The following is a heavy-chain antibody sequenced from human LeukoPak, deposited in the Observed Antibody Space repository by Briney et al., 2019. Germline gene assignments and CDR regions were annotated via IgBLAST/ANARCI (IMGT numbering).Heavy chain of an antibody. D-gene: IGHD2-15*01. V-gene: IGHV3-74*01. Sequence: GGSLRLSCAASGFTFSSYWMNWVRQAPGKGLVWVSRIKPDGSSMSYADSVQGRFTISRDNAKNTLYLQMNSLRAEDTAVYYCAREDCSGGSCFLKSIDYWGQGTLVTVSS. J-gene: IGHJ4*02. CDR3: AREDCSGGSCFLKSIDY. CDR1: GFTFSSYW. CDR2: IKPDGSSM.